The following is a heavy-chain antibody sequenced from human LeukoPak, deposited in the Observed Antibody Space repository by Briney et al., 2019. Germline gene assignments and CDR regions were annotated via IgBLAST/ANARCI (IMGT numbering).Heavy chain of an antibody. CDR1: GYTFTGYY. D-gene: IGHD3-22*01. CDR3: ARERPLKYDSSGNPDY. Sequence: GASVKVSCKASGYTFTGYYMHWVRQAPGQGLEWMGWINPNSGGTNYAHKFQGRVTMTRDTSISTAYMELSRLRSDDTAVYYCARERPLKYDSSGNPDYWGQGTLVTVSS. J-gene: IGHJ4*02. V-gene: IGHV1-2*02. CDR2: INPNSGGT.